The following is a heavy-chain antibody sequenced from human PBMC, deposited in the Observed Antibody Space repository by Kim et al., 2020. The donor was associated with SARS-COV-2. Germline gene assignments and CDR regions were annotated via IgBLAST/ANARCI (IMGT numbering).Heavy chain of an antibody. V-gene: IGHV3-7*04. D-gene: IGHD3-9*01. CDR3: ARGRYRFGL. J-gene: IGHJ4*02. Sequence: DIVDSARSRCTISRDNAKNSMYLQMNSLRGEDTAVYYCARGRYRFGLWGQGTLVTVSS.